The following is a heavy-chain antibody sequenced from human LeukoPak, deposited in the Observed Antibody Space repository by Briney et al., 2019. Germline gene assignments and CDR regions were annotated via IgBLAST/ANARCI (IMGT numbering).Heavy chain of an antibody. D-gene: IGHD6-19*01. J-gene: IGHJ4*02. V-gene: IGHV3-33*01. CDR1: GFPFSSYG. CDR2: LVYDARS. Sequence: GGSLRLSCAASGFPFSSYGMHWVRQAPGKGLEWVARLVYDARSDYANSVKGRFSISRDDSKNTLFLDMSDLRVEDTALYYCARDLSAAFDFWGQGVLVTVSS. CDR3: ARDLSAAFDF.